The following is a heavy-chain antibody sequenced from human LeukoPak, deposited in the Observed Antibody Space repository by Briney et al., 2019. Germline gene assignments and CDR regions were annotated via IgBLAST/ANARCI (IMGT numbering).Heavy chain of an antibody. J-gene: IGHJ4*02. CDR3: ARDEAGATKDY. Sequence: ASVKVSCKASGYTFTSCGITWVRQAPGQGLEWMGWISGYNGNTHYSQNLQGRVTMTTHTSTSTAYMELRSLRSDDTAVYYCARDEAGATKDYWGQGTLVTVSS. V-gene: IGHV1-18*01. CDR1: GYTFTSCG. D-gene: IGHD1-26*01. CDR2: ISGYNGNT.